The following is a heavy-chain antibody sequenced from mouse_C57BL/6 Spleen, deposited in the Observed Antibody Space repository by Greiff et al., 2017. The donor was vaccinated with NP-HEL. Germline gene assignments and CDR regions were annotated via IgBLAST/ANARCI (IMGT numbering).Heavy chain of an antibody. D-gene: IGHD1-1*02. J-gene: IGHJ1*03. Sequence: EVQLQQSGPELVKPGASVKISCKASGYTFTDYYMNWVKQSHGKSLEWIGDINPNNGGTSYNQKLKGKATLTVDKSSSTAYMELRSLTSEDSAVYYCARGWDWYFDVWGTGTTVTVSS. CDR1: GYTFTDYY. CDR2: INPNNGGT. CDR3: ARGWDWYFDV. V-gene: IGHV1-26*01.